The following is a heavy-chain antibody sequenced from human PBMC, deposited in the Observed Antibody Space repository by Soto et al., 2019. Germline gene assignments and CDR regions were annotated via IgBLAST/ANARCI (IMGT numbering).Heavy chain of an antibody. CDR3: AKDGTMVRGVIIGYFDY. D-gene: IGHD3-10*01. V-gene: IGHV3-30*18. CDR2: ISYDGSNK. Sequence: GGSLRLSCAASGFTFSSYGMHWVRQAPGKGLEWVAVISYDGSNKYYADSVKGRFTISRDNSKNTLYLQMNSLRAEDTAVYYCAKDGTMVRGVIIGYFDYWGQGTLVTVSS. J-gene: IGHJ4*02. CDR1: GFTFSSYG.